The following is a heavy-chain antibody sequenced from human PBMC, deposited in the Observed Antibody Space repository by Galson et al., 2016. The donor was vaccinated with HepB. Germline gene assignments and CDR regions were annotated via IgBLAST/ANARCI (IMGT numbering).Heavy chain of an antibody. J-gene: IGHJ4*02. D-gene: IGHD7-27*01. CDR3: AGSGDDYYFDY. Sequence: SLRLSCAASGFTVSSNYMNWVRQAPGKGLEWVSIIYVGGSTYYADPVRGRFTISRDNSKNTLYLQMNSLRAEDTAVYYCAGSGDDYYFDYWGQGTLVTVSS. CDR2: IYVGGST. CDR1: GFTVSSNY. V-gene: IGHV3-53*01.